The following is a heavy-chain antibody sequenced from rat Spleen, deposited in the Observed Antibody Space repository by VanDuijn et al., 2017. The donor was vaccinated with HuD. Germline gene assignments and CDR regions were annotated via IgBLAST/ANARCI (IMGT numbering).Heavy chain of an antibody. CDR2: ISYEGSGT. V-gene: IGHV5-22*01. D-gene: IGHD4-4*01. CDR1: GFTFSDYY. J-gene: IGHJ4*01. Sequence: EVHLVESGGGLVQPGRSLKLSCAASGFTFSDYYMAWVRQAPKKGLEWVASISYEGSGTYYGDSVKGRFTISRDNAKSTLYLQMDSLRSEDTATYYCARRQFGVGYVMDAWGQGASVTVSS. CDR3: ARRQFGVGYVMDA.